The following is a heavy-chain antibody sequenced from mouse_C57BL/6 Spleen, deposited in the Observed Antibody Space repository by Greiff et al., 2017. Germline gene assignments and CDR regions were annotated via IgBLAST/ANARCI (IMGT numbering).Heavy chain of an antibody. D-gene: IGHD5-1*01. CDR3: ARSEYGRDWFAY. J-gene: IGHJ3*01. CDR1: GYAFTNYL. CDR2: INPGSGGT. V-gene: IGHV1-54*01. Sequence: VKLQESGAELVRPGTSVKVSCKASGYAFTNYLIEWVKQRPGQGLEWIGVINPGSGGTNYNEKFKGKATLTADKSSSTAYMQLSSLTSEDSAVYFWARSEYGRDWFAYWGQGTLVTVSA.